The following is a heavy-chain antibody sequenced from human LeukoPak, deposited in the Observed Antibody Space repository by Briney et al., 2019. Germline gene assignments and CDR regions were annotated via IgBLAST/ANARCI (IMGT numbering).Heavy chain of an antibody. CDR2: IYSGGST. J-gene: IGHJ4*02. CDR1: GFTVSSNY. CDR3: ARSPWSGYSYYFDY. V-gene: IGHV3-53*01. D-gene: IGHD3-3*01. Sequence: GGSLRLSCAASGFTVSSNYMSWVRQAPGKGLEWVSVIYSGGSTYYADSVKGRFTISRDNSKNTLYLQMNSLRAEDTAVYYCARSPWSGYSYYFDYWGQGTLVTVSS.